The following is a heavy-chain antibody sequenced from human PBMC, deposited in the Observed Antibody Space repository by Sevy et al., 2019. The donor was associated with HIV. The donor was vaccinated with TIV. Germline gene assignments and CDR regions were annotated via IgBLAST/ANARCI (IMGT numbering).Heavy chain of an antibody. Sequence: GGSLRLSCAASGFTFSNAWMSWVRQAPGKGLEWVGRIKSKTDGGTTDYAAPVKGRLTISRDDSKNTRDLQMNSLKTKDTAVYYCTTDALLWFGELLPRGSFDYWGQGTLVTVSS. CDR2: IKSKTDGGTT. CDR1: GFTFSNAW. J-gene: IGHJ4*02. CDR3: TTDALLWFGELLPRGSFDY. D-gene: IGHD3-10*01. V-gene: IGHV3-15*01.